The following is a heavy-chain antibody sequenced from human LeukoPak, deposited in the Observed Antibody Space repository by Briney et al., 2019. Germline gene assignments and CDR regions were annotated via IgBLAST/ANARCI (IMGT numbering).Heavy chain of an antibody. V-gene: IGHV4-59*01. CDR1: GGSISSNF. CDR2: IYNSGTT. D-gene: IGHD5-24*01. Sequence: IPSETLSLTCTVSGGSISSNFWSWIRQPPGKGLEYIGYIYNSGTTNYNPSLKSRVTISVDTSKNQFSLKLSSVTAADTAIYYCAKSFSETERATITAYWGQGTLVTVSS. J-gene: IGHJ4*02. CDR3: AKSFSETERATITAY.